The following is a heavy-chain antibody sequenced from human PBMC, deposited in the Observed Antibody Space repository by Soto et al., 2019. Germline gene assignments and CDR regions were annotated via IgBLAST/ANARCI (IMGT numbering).Heavy chain of an antibody. D-gene: IGHD3-22*01. J-gene: IGHJ4*02. CDR2: IYHSGST. V-gene: IGHV4-59*01. Sequence: QVQLQESGPGLVKPSETLSLTCTVSGGSISSYYWSWIRQPPGKGLEWIGYIYHSGSTNYNPSLKNRVTTPVDTSRTQFSLKLSSVTAAETAVYYCARAPPAGIGYCDYWGQGTLVTVSS. CDR1: GGSISSYY. CDR3: ARAPPAGIGYCDY.